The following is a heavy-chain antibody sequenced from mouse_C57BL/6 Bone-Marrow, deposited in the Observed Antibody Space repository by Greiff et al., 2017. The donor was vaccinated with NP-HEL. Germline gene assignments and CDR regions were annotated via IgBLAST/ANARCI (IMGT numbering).Heavy chain of an antibody. Sequence: EVMLVESGGGLVKPGGSLKLSCAASGFTFSDYGMHWVRQAPEKGLDWVAYINSGSSTIYYPDTVKGRFTISRDNSKNTLFMQMTSLRSEDTAMYYCARPPHHDGSSYWYFDVWGTGTTVTVSS. J-gene: IGHJ1*03. CDR3: ARPPHHDGSSYWYFDV. D-gene: IGHD1-1*01. CDR2: INSGSSTI. CDR1: GFTFSDYG. V-gene: IGHV5-17*01.